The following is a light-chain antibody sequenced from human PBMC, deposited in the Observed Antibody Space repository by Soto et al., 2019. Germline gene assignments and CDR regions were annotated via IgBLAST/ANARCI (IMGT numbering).Light chain of an antibody. CDR3: QQYNSWPPIT. V-gene: IGKV3-15*01. J-gene: IGKJ5*01. CDR2: DAS. Sequence: EVVMTQSTATLSVSAGARATLSCRASESVSRNLAWYQQKPVQAPRLIXYDASTRATGIPDRFSGGGSGTELTLTISSLHSEDFVVYYCQQYNSWPPITFGQGTRLEIK. CDR1: ESVSRN.